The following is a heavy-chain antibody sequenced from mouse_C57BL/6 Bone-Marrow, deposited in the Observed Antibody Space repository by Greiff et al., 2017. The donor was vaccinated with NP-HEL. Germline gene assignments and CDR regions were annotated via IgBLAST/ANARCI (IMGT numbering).Heavy chain of an antibody. J-gene: IGHJ3*01. Sequence: EVQGVESGGGLVKPGGSLKLSCAASGFTFSDYGMHWVRQAPEKGLEWVAYISSGSSTIYYADTVKGRFTISRDNAKNNLFLQMTSLRSEDTAMYYCARGRFYYGSPWFAYWGQGTLVTVSA. V-gene: IGHV5-17*01. CDR1: GFTFSDYG. CDR3: ARGRFYYGSPWFAY. CDR2: ISSGSSTI. D-gene: IGHD1-1*01.